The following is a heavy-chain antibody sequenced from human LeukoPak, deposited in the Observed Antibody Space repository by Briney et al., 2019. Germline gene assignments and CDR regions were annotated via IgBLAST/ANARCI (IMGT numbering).Heavy chain of an antibody. CDR3: ARLSYPIDY. J-gene: IGHJ4*02. D-gene: IGHD2-2*01. Sequence: PGGSLRLSCAASGFTFSSYSMNWVRQAPGKGLEWVSYISSSSSTIYYADSVKGRFTISRDNAKNSLYLQMNSLRAEDTAVYYCARLSYPIDYWGQGTLVTVSS. CDR2: ISSSSSTI. CDR1: GFTFSSYS. V-gene: IGHV3-48*01.